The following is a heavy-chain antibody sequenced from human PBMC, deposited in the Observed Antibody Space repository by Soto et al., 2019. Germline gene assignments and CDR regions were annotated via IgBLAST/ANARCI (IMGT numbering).Heavy chain of an antibody. Sequence: SETLSLTCTVSGGSISSYYWSWIRQPPGKGLEWIGYIYYSGSTNYNPSLKSRVTISVDTSKNQFSLKLNSVTAADTAVYYCARGYCSSTSCNEFDYWGQGTLVTVSS. CDR1: GGSISSYY. CDR2: IYYSGST. V-gene: IGHV4-59*08. J-gene: IGHJ4*02. D-gene: IGHD2-2*01. CDR3: ARGYCSSTSCNEFDY.